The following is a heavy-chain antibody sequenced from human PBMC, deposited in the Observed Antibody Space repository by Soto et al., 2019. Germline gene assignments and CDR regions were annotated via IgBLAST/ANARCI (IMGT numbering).Heavy chain of an antibody. V-gene: IGHV3-48*01. D-gene: IGHD5-18*01. CDR1: GFTFSSYS. Sequence: EVQLVESGGGLVQPGGSLRLSCAASGFTFSSYSMNWVRQAPGKGLELVSYISSSSSTIYYADSVKGRFTISRDNAKNSLYLHMKSLRAEYTSVYYCARDYSSYGPCDSWGQGTLVTVCS. CDR2: ISSSSSTI. CDR3: ARDYSSYGPCDS. J-gene: IGHJ4*02.